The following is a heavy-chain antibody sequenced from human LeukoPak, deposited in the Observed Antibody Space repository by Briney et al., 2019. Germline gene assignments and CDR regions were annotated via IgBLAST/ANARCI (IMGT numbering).Heavy chain of an antibody. D-gene: IGHD3-22*01. CDR1: GFTFSSYG. Sequence: GGSLRLSCAASGFTFSSYGMHWVRQAPGKGLEWVAFIRYDGSNKYYADSVKGRFTISRDNAKNSLYLQMNSLRAEDTAVYYCARDRHKYYYDGSGYPPYWGQGTLVTVSS. J-gene: IGHJ4*02. CDR2: IRYDGSNK. V-gene: IGHV3-30*02. CDR3: ARDRHKYYYDGSGYPPY.